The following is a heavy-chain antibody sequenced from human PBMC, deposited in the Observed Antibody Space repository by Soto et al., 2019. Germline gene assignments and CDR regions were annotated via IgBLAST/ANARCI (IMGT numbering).Heavy chain of an antibody. CDR1: GYSIRGGYY. Sequence: PSETLSRSCGVSGYSIRGGYYWGWIRQPPGKGREWIGRIYHSGNIHYNGSLRSRVIISIDASSNQFSLRLTSVAASDTAVYYCAGEYSSAARWFDPWGQGSLVT. D-gene: IGHD6-19*01. J-gene: IGHJ5*02. CDR3: AGEYSSAARWFDP. CDR2: IYHSGNI. V-gene: IGHV4-38-2*01.